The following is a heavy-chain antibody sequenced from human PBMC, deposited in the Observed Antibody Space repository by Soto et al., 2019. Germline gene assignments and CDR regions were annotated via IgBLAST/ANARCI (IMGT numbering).Heavy chain of an antibody. V-gene: IGHV3-30*03. Sequence: QVQLVESGGGVVQPGRSLRLSCVASGFTFSSYAMHWVRQAPGKGLEWVAVISYDGNNIYYADSVKGRFTISRDKSKNTLYLQMSSLRAEDTAVYYCASDLDPRLIITASVDYWGQGTLVTVSS. J-gene: IGHJ4*02. CDR3: ASDLDPRLIITASVDY. CDR2: ISYDGNNI. CDR1: GFTFSSYA. D-gene: IGHD3-16*01.